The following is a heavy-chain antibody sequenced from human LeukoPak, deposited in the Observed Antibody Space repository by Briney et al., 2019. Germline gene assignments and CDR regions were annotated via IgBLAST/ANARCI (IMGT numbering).Heavy chain of an antibody. V-gene: IGHV3-33*01. Sequence: GRSLRLSCAASGFTFSSYGMHWVRQAPVKGLEWVAVIWYDGSNKYYADSVKGRFTISRDNSKNTLYLQMNSLRAEDTAVYYCARDQYYYYGMDVWGQGTTVTVSS. CDR1: GFTFSSYG. CDR2: IWYDGSNK. J-gene: IGHJ6*02. CDR3: ARDQYYYYGMDV.